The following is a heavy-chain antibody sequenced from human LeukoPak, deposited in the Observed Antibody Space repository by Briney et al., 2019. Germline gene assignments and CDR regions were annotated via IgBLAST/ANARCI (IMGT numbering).Heavy chain of an antibody. V-gene: IGHV4-59*01. Sequence: SETLSLTCTVSGDSISSYYWSWIRQPPGKGLEWIGYISYTGSTNYNPSLESRVTISLDTSKNQVSLKLSSVTAADTAVYYCARYFSVKTLDYWGQGTLVTVSS. CDR1: GDSISSYY. CDR3: ARYFSVKTLDY. D-gene: IGHD2/OR15-2a*01. J-gene: IGHJ4*02. CDR2: ISYTGST.